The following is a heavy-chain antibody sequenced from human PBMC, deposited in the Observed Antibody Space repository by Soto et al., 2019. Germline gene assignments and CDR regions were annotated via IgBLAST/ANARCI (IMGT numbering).Heavy chain of an antibody. D-gene: IGHD6-19*01. CDR2: INAGNGNT. Sequence: ASVKVSCKASGYTFTGYAMHWVRQAPGQRLEWMGWINAGNGNTKYSQKFQGRVTITRDTSASAAYMELSSLSSEYTAVYYCARAVAVPADFDYWGQGTLVTVSS. J-gene: IGHJ4*02. CDR3: ARAVAVPADFDY. CDR1: GYTFTGYA. V-gene: IGHV1-3*01.